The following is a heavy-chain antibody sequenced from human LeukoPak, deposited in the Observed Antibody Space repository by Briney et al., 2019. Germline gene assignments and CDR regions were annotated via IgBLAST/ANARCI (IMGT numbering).Heavy chain of an antibody. V-gene: IGHV1-2*06. D-gene: IGHD1-7*01. J-gene: IGHJ5*02. CDR2: INPNSGGT. CDR3: ARGFLNWNYGDWFDP. CDR1: GYTFTGYY. Sequence: ASVKVSCKASGYTFTGYYMHWVRQAPGQVLEWMGRINPNSGGTNYAQKFQGRVTMTRDTSISTAYMELSRLRSDDTAVYYCARGFLNWNYGDWFDPWGHGTLVTVSS.